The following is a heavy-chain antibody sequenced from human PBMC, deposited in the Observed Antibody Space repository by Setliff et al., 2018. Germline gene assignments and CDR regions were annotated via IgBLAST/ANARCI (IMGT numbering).Heavy chain of an antibody. Sequence: LSLSCAASGFTFSSYAMSWVRQAPGKGLEWVSAISGSGGSTYYADSVKGRFTISRDNSKNTLYLQMNSLRAEDTAVYYCAKRDYYDSSGYLLPYMDVWGKGTTGTVS. D-gene: IGHD3-22*01. V-gene: IGHV3-23*01. CDR3: AKRDYYDSSGYLLPYMDV. J-gene: IGHJ6*03. CDR1: GFTFSSYA. CDR2: ISGSGGST.